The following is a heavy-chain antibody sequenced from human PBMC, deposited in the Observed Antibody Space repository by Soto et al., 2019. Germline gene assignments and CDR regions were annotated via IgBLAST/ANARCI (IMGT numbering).Heavy chain of an antibody. Sequence: SETLSLTCAVYGGSFSGYYWSWIRQPPGKGLEWIGEINHSGSTNYNPSLKSRVTISVDTSKNQFSLKLSSVTAADTAVYYCARAAPRYCSGGSCYPGRDYWGQGTLDTVSS. D-gene: IGHD2-15*01. CDR2: INHSGST. J-gene: IGHJ4*02. CDR3: ARAAPRYCSGGSCYPGRDY. V-gene: IGHV4-34*01. CDR1: GGSFSGYY.